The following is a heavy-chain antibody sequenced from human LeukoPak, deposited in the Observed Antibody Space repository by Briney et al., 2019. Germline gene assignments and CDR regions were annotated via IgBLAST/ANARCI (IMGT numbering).Heavy chain of an antibody. J-gene: IGHJ4*02. Sequence: PSDTLSLTCAVSGPSFSLYYWSWPRQPTGKGLEWIGEVNHSGYTNVNPPLKSRVTISVDTSKNQYSLRLRSVTAADTAVYFCARMTTGHDFWGQRTLVTVSS. CDR2: VNHSGYT. CDR1: GPSFSLYY. V-gene: IGHV4-34*01. D-gene: IGHD4-17*01. CDR3: ARMTTGHDF.